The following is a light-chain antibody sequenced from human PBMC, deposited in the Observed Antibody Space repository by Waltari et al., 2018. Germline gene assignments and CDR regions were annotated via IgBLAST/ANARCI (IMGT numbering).Light chain of an antibody. CDR1: QSISSY. J-gene: IGKJ3*01. Sequence: DIQMTQSPSSLSASVGDRVTITCRASQSISSYLNWYQQKPGKAPKLLIYAASSLQSGVPSRFSGSGSGTDFTLTINSLQPEDFATYYCQQSSSTPSFTFGPGTKVDIK. CDR2: AAS. V-gene: IGKV1-39*01. CDR3: QQSSSTPSFT.